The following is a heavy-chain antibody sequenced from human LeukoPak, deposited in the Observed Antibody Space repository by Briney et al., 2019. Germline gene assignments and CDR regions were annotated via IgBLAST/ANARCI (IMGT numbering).Heavy chain of an antibody. D-gene: IGHD3-22*01. J-gene: IGHJ3*02. CDR2: IIPIFGTA. CDR1: GGTFSSYA. V-gene: IGHV1-69*05. CDR3: ARDLTMIAPKDAFDI. Sequence: SVKVSCKASGGTFSSYAISWVRQATGQGLEWMGRIIPIFGTAIYAQNFQGRVTITTDESTSTAYMARSSLRSEDTAVYYCARDLTMIAPKDAFDIWGQGKMVTVSS.